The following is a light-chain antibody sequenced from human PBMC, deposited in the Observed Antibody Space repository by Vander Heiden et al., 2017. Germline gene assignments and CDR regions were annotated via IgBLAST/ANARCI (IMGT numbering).Light chain of an antibody. CDR2: LNSDGSN. Sequence: QLVLTQSPSASASLGASVNLTRTLSSGHSSYAIAWPHPPPEKGSRYLMKLNSDGSNNKGDGSPDRFSGASAGAERYRTSSSLQSEDEAYYYCQTWGTGIWVFGGGTKLTVL. CDR3: QTWGTGIWV. J-gene: IGLJ3*02. CDR1: SGHSSYA. V-gene: IGLV4-69*01.